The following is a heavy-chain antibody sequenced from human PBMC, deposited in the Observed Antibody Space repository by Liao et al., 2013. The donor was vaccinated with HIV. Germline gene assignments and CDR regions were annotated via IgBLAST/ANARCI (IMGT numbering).Heavy chain of an antibody. V-gene: IGHV4-34*01. CDR3: ARLRSNAMPDAHYYFDS. D-gene: IGHD2-2*01. J-gene: IGHJ4*02. Sequence: QVQLQQWGAGLLKPSETLSLTCAVYGGSFSGYYWSWIRQPPGKGLEWIGEINHSGSTNYNPSLKSRVTISVDTSKNQFSLKLSSVTAADTAMYYCARLRSNAMPDAHYYFDSWGQGTLVTVSS. CDR1: GGSFSGYY. CDR2: INHSGST.